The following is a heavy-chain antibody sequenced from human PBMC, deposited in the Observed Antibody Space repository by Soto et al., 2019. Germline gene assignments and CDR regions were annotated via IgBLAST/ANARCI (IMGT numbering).Heavy chain of an antibody. V-gene: IGHV3-7*05. J-gene: IGHJ6*02. D-gene: IGHD3-3*01. CDR3: TRDQLITIFEGHYGMDI. Sequence: EEQLVESGGGLVQPGGSRRLSCVASGFNFNKYWMSWVRQAPGKGLEWVANIKKDGSEESYVDSVEGRFTISRDNAKSSLSLELNRLRGEDTAVYYCTRDQLITIFEGHYGMDIWGQGTTVIVSS. CDR1: GFNFNKYW. CDR2: IKKDGSEE.